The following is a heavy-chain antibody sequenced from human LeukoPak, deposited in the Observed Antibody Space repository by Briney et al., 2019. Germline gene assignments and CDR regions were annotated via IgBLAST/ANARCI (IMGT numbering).Heavy chain of an antibody. D-gene: IGHD3-10*01. CDR3: AKGLPDGSGSVYYYYMDV. V-gene: IGHV3-43*01. J-gene: IGHJ6*03. Sequence: GGSLRLSCAASGFTFDDYTMHWVRQAPGKGLEWVSLISWDGGSTYYADSVKGRFTISRDNSKNSLYLQMNSLRTEDTALYYCAKGLPDGSGSVYYYYMDVWGKGTTVTVSS. CDR2: ISWDGGST. CDR1: GFTFDDYT.